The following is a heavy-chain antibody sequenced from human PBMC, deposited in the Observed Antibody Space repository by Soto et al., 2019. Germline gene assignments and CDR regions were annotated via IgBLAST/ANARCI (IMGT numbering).Heavy chain of an antibody. CDR3: ARDYDYVWGSYGRGWFGP. V-gene: IGHV3-23*01. Sequence: PGGSLRLSCAASGFTFSSYAMSWVRQAPGKGLEWVSAISGSGGSTYYADSVKGRFTISRDNSKNTLYLQMNSLRAEDTAVYYCARDYDYVWGSYGRGWFGPWGQGTLVTVSS. CDR2: ISGSGGST. J-gene: IGHJ5*02. CDR1: GFTFSSYA. D-gene: IGHD3-16*01.